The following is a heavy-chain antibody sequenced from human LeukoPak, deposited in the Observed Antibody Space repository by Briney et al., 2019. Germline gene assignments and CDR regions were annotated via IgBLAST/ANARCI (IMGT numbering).Heavy chain of an antibody. Sequence: SQTLSLTCTVSGGSISSYYWSWIRQPPGKGLEWIGYIYYSGSTNYNPSLKSRVTISVDTSKNQFSLKLSSVTAADTAVYYCARRAATLFDYWGQGTLVTVSS. D-gene: IGHD2-15*01. J-gene: IGHJ4*02. CDR2: IYYSGST. CDR3: ARRAATLFDY. V-gene: IGHV4-59*01. CDR1: GGSISSYY.